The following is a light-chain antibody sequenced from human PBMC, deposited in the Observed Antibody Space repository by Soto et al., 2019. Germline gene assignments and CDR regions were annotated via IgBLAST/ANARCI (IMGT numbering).Light chain of an antibody. J-gene: IGKJ2*01. CDR2: AES. Sequence: DIQLTQSPSFLSASVGDRVTITCRASQGINSSLGWYQQKPWKAPKLLIYAESTLHSGVPARFSGSGSGTEFTLTISSLQPEDFATYYFQQLNNYPDTFGQGTKLEIK. CDR3: QQLNNYPDT. V-gene: IGKV1-9*01. CDR1: QGINSS.